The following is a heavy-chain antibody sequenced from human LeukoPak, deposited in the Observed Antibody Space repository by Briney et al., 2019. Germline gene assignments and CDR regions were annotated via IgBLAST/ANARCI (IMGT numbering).Heavy chain of an antibody. Sequence: SQTLSPTCDISGDSVSSNSVAWNWIRQSPSSGLEWLGRTYYRSKWYNDYAVFVKSRITINADTSKNQFSLQLNSVTPEDTAVYYCARGRNSAFDIWGQGTMVTASS. V-gene: IGHV6-1*01. CDR2: TYYRSKWYN. CDR1: GDSVSSNSVA. J-gene: IGHJ3*02. CDR3: ARGRNSAFDI.